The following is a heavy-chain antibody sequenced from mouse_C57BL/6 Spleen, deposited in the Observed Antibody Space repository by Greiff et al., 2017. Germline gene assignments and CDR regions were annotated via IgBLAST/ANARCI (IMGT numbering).Heavy chain of an antibody. CDR3: ARNPSNFYAMDY. V-gene: IGHV1-82*01. D-gene: IGHD2-5*01. CDR2: IYPGDGDT. Sequence: QVQLQQSGPELVKPGASVKISCKASGYAFSSSWMNWVKQRPGKGLEWIGRIYPGDGDTNYNGKFKGKATLTADKSSSTAYMQLSSLTSEASAVYFCARNPSNFYAMDYWGQGTSVTVSS. J-gene: IGHJ4*01. CDR1: GYAFSSSW.